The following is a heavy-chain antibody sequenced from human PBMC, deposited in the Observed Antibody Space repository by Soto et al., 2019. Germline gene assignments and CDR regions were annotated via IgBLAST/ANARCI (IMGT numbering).Heavy chain of an antibody. V-gene: IGHV3-30*18. Sequence: GGSLRLSCAASGFTFSSYGMHWVRQAPGKGLEWVAVISYDGSNKYYADSAKGRFTISRDNSKNTLYLQMNSLRAEDTAVYYCAKTIFGVVIIPSGFDYWGQGTLVTVSS. D-gene: IGHD3-3*01. CDR3: AKTIFGVVIIPSGFDY. CDR1: GFTFSSYG. CDR2: ISYDGSNK. J-gene: IGHJ4*02.